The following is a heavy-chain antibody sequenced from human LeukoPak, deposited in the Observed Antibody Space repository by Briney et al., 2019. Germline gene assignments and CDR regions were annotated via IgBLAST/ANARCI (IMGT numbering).Heavy chain of an antibody. D-gene: IGHD1/OR15-1a*01. CDR1: GFTFSSYA. Sequence: GGSLRLSCAASGFTFSSYAMHWVRQAPGKGLEWVAVISYDGSNKYYADSVKGRFTISRDNSKNTLYLQMNSLRAEDTAVYYCARRGGGTVINYYYYYMDVWGKGTTVTVSS. V-gene: IGHV3-30-3*01. J-gene: IGHJ6*03. CDR3: ARRGGGTVINYYYYYMDV. CDR2: ISYDGSNK.